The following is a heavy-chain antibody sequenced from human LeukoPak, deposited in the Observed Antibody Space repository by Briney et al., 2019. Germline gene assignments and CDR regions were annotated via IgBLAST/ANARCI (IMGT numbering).Heavy chain of an antibody. D-gene: IGHD2-2*01. CDR3: ARAQRYCAGTSCYAPVAY. V-gene: IGHV1-8*01. CDR1: GNTFTSYD. Sequence: GASVKVSCKASGNTFTSYDINWVRQATGQGLEWMGWMNPNSGNTDYAPKFQGRVTMTRNTSITTAYMELSSLRSEDTAVYYCARAQRYCAGTSCYAPVAYWGQGTLVTVSS. CDR2: MNPNSGNT. J-gene: IGHJ4*02.